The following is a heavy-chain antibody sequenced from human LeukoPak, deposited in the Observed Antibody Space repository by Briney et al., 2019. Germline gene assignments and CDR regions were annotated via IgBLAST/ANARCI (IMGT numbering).Heavy chain of an antibody. D-gene: IGHD6-19*01. CDR2: INHSGST. J-gene: IGHJ6*02. CDR3: ARVPYSSGWYGPFYYYGMDV. V-gene: IGHV4-34*01. CDR1: GGSFSGYY. Sequence: SETLSLTCAVYGGSFSGYYWSWIRQPPGKGLEWIGEINHSGSTNYNPSLKSRVTISVDTSKNQFSLKLSSVTAADTAVYYCARVPYSSGWYGPFYYYGMDVWGQGTTVTVSS.